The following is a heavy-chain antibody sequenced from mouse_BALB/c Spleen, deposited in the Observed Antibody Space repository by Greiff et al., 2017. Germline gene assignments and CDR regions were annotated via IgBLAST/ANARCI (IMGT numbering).Heavy chain of an antibody. CDR2: ILPGSGST. D-gene: IGHD2-14*01. CDR3: ADRYYAMDY. CDR1: GYTFSSYW. J-gene: IGHJ4*01. Sequence: VQGVESGAELMKPGASVKISCKATGYTFSSYWIEWVKQRPGHGLEWIGEILPGSGSTNYNEKFKGKATFTADTSSNTAYMQLSSLTSEDSAVYYCADRYYAMDYWGQGTSVTVSS. V-gene: IGHV1-9*01.